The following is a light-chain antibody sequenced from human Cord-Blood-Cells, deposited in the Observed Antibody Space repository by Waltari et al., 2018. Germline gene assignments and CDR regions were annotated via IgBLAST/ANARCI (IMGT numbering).Light chain of an antibody. CDR2: EVS. V-gene: IGLV2-18*02. CDR3: SSYTSSSTWV. Sequence: QSALTQPPSVSGSPGQSVTISCTGTSSDVGSYNRVSCYQQPPGTAPKLRIYEVSNRPSGVPERFSGSKSGNTASLTISGLQAEDEADYYCSSYTSSSTWVFGGGTKLTVL. J-gene: IGLJ3*02. CDR1: SSDVGSYNR.